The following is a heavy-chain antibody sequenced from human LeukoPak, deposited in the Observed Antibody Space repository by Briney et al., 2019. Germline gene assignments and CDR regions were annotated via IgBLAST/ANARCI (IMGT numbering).Heavy chain of an antibody. CDR3: AKEHGIVGATTAFDI. CDR2: ISGSGGST. D-gene: IGHD1-26*01. J-gene: IGHJ3*02. V-gene: IGHV3-23*01. Sequence: TGGSLRLSCAASGFTFSSYAMSWVRQAPGKGLEWVSAISGSGGSTYYADSVKGRFTISRDNSKNTLYPQMNSLRAEDTAVYYCAKEHGIVGATTAFDIWGQGTMVTVSS. CDR1: GFTFSSYA.